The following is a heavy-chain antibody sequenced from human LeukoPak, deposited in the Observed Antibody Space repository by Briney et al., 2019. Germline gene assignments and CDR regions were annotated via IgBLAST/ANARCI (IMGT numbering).Heavy chain of an antibody. CDR2: INPSGGST. CDR1: GYTFTSYY. Sequence: GASVKVSCKASGYTFTSYYMHWVRQAPGQGLEWMGIINPSGGSTSYAQKFQGRVTMTRVTSTSTVYMELSSLRSEDTAVYYCARDNNSGSYPNWFDPWGQGTLVTVSS. J-gene: IGHJ5*02. CDR3: ARDNNSGSYPNWFDP. D-gene: IGHD1-26*01. V-gene: IGHV1-46*01.